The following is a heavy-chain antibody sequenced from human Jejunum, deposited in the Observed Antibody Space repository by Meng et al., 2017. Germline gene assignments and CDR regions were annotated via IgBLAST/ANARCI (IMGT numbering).Heavy chain of an antibody. V-gene: IGHV3-74*01. CDR3: ARDLTTYDSSGYYYHHPDY. D-gene: IGHD3-22*01. CDR1: GFTFSNYC. Sequence: GGFPRLSCAASGFTFSNYCMHWVRQAPVKGLVWVSRISGDGSSTSYADSVKGRFTISRDNAKNTLYLQMNSLRAEDTAVYYGARDLTTYDSSGYYYHHPDYWGQGTLVTVSS. J-gene: IGHJ4*02. CDR2: ISGDGSST.